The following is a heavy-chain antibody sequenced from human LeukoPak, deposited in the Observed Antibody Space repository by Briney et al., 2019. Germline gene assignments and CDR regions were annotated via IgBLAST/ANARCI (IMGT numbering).Heavy chain of an antibody. J-gene: IGHJ4*02. CDR1: GDTFTSYY. D-gene: IGHD2-15*01. CDR2: IAPSGGST. V-gene: IGHV1-46*01. CDR3: ARNSGSGFDY. Sequence: ASVKVSCKVSGDTFTSYYIVWVSQAPGQGLECMGRIAPSGGSTSYAQQFQGRVTMTRGTSTSTVYMELSSLISEDTAVYYCARNSGSGFDYWGQGTLVTVSS.